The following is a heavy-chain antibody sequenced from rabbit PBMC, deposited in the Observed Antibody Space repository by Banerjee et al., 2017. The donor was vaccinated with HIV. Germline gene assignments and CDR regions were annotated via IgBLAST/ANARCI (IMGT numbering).Heavy chain of an antibody. CDR2: IYTGSSGST. Sequence: QSLEESGGDLVKPGASLTLTCTASGFSFSSSYYMCWVRQAPGKGLEWIGCIYTGSSGSTYYASWAKGRFTISKASSTTVTLQMTSLTAADTATYFCARDPDTYVGDALNLWGPGTLVTVS. J-gene: IGHJ4*01. CDR1: GFSFSSSYY. V-gene: IGHV1S40*01. D-gene: IGHD4-2*01. CDR3: ARDPDTYVGDALNL.